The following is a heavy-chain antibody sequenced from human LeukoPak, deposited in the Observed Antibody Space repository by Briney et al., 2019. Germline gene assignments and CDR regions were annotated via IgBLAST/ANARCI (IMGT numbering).Heavy chain of an antibody. Sequence: GGSLRLSCAASGFTFSSNSMNWVRQAPGKGLEWVAVISYDGSNKYYADSVKGRFTISRDNSKNTLYLQMNSLRAEDTAVYYCARDRVTYSYYYYYGMDVWGQGTTVTVSS. CDR2: ISYDGSNK. CDR1: GFTFSSNS. CDR3: ARDRVTYSYYYYYGMDV. V-gene: IGHV3-30*03. J-gene: IGHJ6*02. D-gene: IGHD5-18*01.